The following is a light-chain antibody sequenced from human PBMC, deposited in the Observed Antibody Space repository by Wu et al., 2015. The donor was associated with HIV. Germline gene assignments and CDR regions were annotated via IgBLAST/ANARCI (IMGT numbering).Light chain of an antibody. CDR3: QQYQTLPWT. CDR2: STY. CDR1: QGIRNS. Sequence: DIQMTQSPSSLSASVGDTVTITCRASQGIRNSLAWYQQKPGTAPKLLLYSTYRLESGVPSRFIGGGSGTEYTLTISSLQPEDSATYHCQQYQTLPWTFGQGTKVEMK. J-gene: IGKJ1*01. V-gene: IGKV1-NL1*01.